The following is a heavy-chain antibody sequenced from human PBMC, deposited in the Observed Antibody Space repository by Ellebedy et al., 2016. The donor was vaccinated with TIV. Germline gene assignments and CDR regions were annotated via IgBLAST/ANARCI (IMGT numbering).Heavy chain of an antibody. D-gene: IGHD2-15*01. CDR2: IYNSGST. J-gene: IGHJ3*01. V-gene: IGHV4-39*01. CDR3: ASGFCSGDNCYHDAFDV. CDR1: GGSISTRGYY. Sequence: GSLRLXXLVSGGSISTRGYYWGWIRQPPGKGLEWIGTIYNSGSTYYRPSLQRRATISLDMSTSQFSLKLTSLTATDTSLYYCASGFCSGDNCYHDAFDVWGQGTMVTVSS.